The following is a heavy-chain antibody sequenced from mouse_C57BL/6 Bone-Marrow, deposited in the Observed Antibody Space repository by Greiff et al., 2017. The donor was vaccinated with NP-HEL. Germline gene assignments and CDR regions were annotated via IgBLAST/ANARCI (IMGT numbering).Heavy chain of an antibody. CDR3: ARAPLRGFAY. D-gene: IGHD1-1*01. CDR2: ISDGGSYT. Sequence: EVKLMESGGGLVKPGGSLKLSCAASGFTFSSYAMSWVRQTPEKRLEWVATISDGGSYTYYPDNVKGRFTISRDNAKNNLYLQMSHLKSEDTAMYYCARAPLRGFAYWGQGTLVTVSA. J-gene: IGHJ3*01. CDR1: GFTFSSYA. V-gene: IGHV5-4*03.